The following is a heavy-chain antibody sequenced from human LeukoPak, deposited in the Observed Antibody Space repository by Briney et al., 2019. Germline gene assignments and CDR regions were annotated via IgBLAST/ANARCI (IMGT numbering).Heavy chain of an antibody. CDR3: ARRGNSIEGFDY. CDR1: GFTFSSHA. Sequence: GGSLRLSCAASGFTFSSHAMHWVRQAPGKGLEWVAVISYDGGNKYYADSVKGRFTISRDNAKNPLYLQMNSLRAEDTAVYYCARRGNSIEGFDYWGQGTLVTVSS. D-gene: IGHD1-26*01. J-gene: IGHJ4*02. CDR2: ISYDGGNK. V-gene: IGHV3-30-3*01.